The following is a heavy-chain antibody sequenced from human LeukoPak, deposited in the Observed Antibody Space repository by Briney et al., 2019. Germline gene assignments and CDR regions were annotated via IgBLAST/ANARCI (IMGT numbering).Heavy chain of an antibody. CDR3: AREGPITMVRGYYYYMDV. CDR2: INHSGST. CDR1: GGSFSGYY. D-gene: IGHD3-10*01. Sequence: SETLSLTGAVYGGSFSGYYWSWIRQPPGKGLEWIGEINHSGSTNYNPSLKSRVTISVDTSKNQFSLKLSSVTAADTAVYYCAREGPITMVRGYYYYMDVWGKGTTVTVSS. J-gene: IGHJ6*03. V-gene: IGHV4-34*01.